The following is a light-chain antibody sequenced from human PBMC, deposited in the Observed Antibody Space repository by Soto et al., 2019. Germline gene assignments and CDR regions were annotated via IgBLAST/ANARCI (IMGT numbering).Light chain of an antibody. CDR3: MQSLSLPLT. Sequence: DIVMTQTPLSLSVTPGQPASISCKSSQSLMHNNGRTYLYWYLQKPGQHPQLLMYEVFNRFSGVPDRFSGSGSGTDFTLKISRVEAEDVGVYYCMQSLSLPLTFGGGTKVEIK. V-gene: IGKV2D-29*01. CDR1: QSLMHNNGRTY. CDR2: EVF. J-gene: IGKJ4*01.